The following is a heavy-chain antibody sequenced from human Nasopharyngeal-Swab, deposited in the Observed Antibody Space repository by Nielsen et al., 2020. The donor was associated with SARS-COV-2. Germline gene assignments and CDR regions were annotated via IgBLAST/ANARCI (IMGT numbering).Heavy chain of an antibody. J-gene: IGHJ6*02. D-gene: IGHD2-2*01. CDR2: ISSNSSTK. CDR1: GFTFISYN. CDR3: AREMERSVPAAIAYYYYYNMDV. Sequence: GGSLRLSCAASGFTFISYNMNWVRQAPGKGLEWVSYISSNSSTKYYADSVKGRFTISRDNAKNSLYLQMNSLRDEDTAVYYCAREMERSVPAAIAYYYYYNMDVWGQGTTVTVSS. V-gene: IGHV3-48*02.